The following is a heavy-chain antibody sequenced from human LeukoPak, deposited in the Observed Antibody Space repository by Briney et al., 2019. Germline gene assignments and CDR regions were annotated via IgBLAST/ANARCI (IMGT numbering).Heavy chain of an antibody. V-gene: IGHV4-34*01. Sequence: SETLSLTCAVYGGSFSGYYWSWIRQPPGKGLEWIGEINHSGSTNYNPSLKSRVTISVDTSKNQFSLKLGSVTAADTAVYYCARGVEGATHYYYYYGMDVWGQGTTVTVSS. D-gene: IGHD1-26*01. CDR3: ARGVEGATHYYYYYGMDV. J-gene: IGHJ6*02. CDR2: INHSGST. CDR1: GGSFSGYY.